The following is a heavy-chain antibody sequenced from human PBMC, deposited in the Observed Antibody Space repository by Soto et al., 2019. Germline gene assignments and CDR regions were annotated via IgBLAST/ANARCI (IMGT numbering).Heavy chain of an antibody. CDR3: ARSEVNSGYGRFHYFDY. D-gene: IGHD5-12*01. J-gene: IGHJ4*02. V-gene: IGHV1-3*01. Sequence: GPSVKVSCKASGYTFTSYAMHWVRQAPGQRLEWMGWINAGNGNTKYSQKFQGRVTITRDTSASTAYMELSSLRSEDTAVYYCARSEVNSGYGRFHYFDYWGQGTLVTVSS. CDR1: GYTFTSYA. CDR2: INAGNGNT.